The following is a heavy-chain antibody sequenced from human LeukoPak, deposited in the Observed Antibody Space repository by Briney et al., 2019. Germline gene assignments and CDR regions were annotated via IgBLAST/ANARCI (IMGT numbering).Heavy chain of an antibody. CDR1: GGTFSSYA. J-gene: IGHJ4*02. CDR3: ARDRLYGSGSYYSDY. Sequence: ASVKVSCKASGGTFSSYAISWVRQAPGQGLEWMGRIIPILGIANYAQKFQGRVTTTADKSTSTAYMELSSLGSEDTAVYYCARDRLYGSGSYYSDYWGQGTLVTVSS. CDR2: IIPILGIA. V-gene: IGHV1-69*04. D-gene: IGHD3-10*01.